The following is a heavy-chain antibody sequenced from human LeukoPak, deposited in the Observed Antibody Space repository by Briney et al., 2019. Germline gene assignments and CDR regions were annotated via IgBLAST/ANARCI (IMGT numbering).Heavy chain of an antibody. D-gene: IGHD5-12*01. V-gene: IGHV1-69*02. CDR3: VRSGYDYDWFDP. CDR1: GGTFSDYS. CDR2: ILPLVGRL. Sequence: SVKVSCKAPGGTFSDYSISWVRQAPGQGLEWMGRILPLVGRLHYAQKFQGRFTLAADKSTTTVYMELSSLRSEGTAVYYCVRSGYDYDWFDPWGQGTLVTVSS. J-gene: IGHJ5*02.